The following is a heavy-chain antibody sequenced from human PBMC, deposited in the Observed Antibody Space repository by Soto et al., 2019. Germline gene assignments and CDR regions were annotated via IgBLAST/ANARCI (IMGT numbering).Heavy chain of an antibody. V-gene: IGHV4-59*01. CDR3: ARVRQASYYFDY. J-gene: IGHJ4*02. D-gene: IGHD2-2*01. CDR1: CGSISSYY. CDR2: IYYSGST. Sequence: PSETLSLTCTVSCGSISSYYWSWIRQPPGKGLEWIGYIYYSGSTNYNPSLKSRVTISVDTSKNQFSLKLSSVTAADTAVYYCARVRQASYYFDYWGQGTLVTVSS.